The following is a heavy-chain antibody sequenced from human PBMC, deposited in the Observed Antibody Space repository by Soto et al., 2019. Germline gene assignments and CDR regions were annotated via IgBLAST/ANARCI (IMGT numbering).Heavy chain of an antibody. Sequence: SLRLSCASSGVSFDDYAMHWVRQAPGKGLEWVTGISWNSGTIGYADSVKGRFTISRDNAKNSLYLQMNSLRAEDTALYYCARDVWSRASGPPDSWGQGTLVTVYS. CDR2: ISWNSGTI. J-gene: IGHJ4*02. CDR3: ARDVWSRASGPPDS. D-gene: IGHD3-10*01. V-gene: IGHV3-9*01. CDR1: GVSFDDYA.